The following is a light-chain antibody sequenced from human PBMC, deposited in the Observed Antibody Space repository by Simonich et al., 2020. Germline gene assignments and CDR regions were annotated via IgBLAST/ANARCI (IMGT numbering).Light chain of an antibody. V-gene: IGKV4-1*01. Sequence: DIVMTQSPDSLAVSLGERATINCQSSQSVLYSSNNKNYLAWYQRKPGQPPKLLIYWASTRESGVPDRFSGSGSGTDFTLTISSLQAEDVAVYYCQQYYSTPPLTFGGGTKVEIK. CDR1: QSVLYSSNNKNY. J-gene: IGKJ4*01. CDR3: QQYYSTPPLT. CDR2: WAS.